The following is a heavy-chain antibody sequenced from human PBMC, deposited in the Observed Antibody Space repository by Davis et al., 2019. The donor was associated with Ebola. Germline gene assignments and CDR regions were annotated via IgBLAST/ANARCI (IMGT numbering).Heavy chain of an antibody. CDR1: GGSLSGYY. D-gene: IGHD1-26*01. CDR2: INYSGST. CDR3: ARRYSGRYSYHYGMDV. V-gene: IGHV4-34*01. Sequence: SEPLSLTCAVYGGSLSGYYWSWIRQPPGKGLEWIGEINYSGSTKYNPSLKSRVSISVDTSKNHFSLTLLSVTGADTAIYYCARRYSGRYSYHYGMDVWGKGTTVTVSS. J-gene: IGHJ6*04.